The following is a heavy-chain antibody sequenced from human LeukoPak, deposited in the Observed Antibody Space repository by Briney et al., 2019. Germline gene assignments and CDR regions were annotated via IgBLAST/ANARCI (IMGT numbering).Heavy chain of an antibody. CDR2: FYYSGST. CDR3: ARSRPDDFWSGSDY. Sequence: SETLSLACSVSGGSITSYYWFWIRQPPGEGLEWIGYFYYSGSTIYNPSLKSRVSISVDTSNNQCSLKLSSVTAADTAVYYCARSRPDDFWSGSDYWGQGTLVTVSS. D-gene: IGHD3-3*01. V-gene: IGHV4-59*01. J-gene: IGHJ4*02. CDR1: GGSITSYY.